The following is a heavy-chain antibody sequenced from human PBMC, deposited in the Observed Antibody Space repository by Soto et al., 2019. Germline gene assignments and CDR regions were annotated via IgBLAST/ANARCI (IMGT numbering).Heavy chain of an antibody. Sequence: VESLKISCKGSGYIFTSYWICWFLQMPGKGLEWMGIIYPGGSDTRYSPSFQGQVTISADKSISTAYLQWSSLKASDTAMYYCARHRRSSGPDAFDIWGQGTMVTVSS. J-gene: IGHJ3*02. CDR3: ARHRRSSGPDAFDI. CDR1: GYIFTSYW. V-gene: IGHV5-51*01. D-gene: IGHD6-19*01. CDR2: IYPGGSDT.